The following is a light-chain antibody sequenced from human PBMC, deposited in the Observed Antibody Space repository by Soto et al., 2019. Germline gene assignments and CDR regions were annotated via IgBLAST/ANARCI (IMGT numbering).Light chain of an antibody. CDR1: SSDIGGYDH. CDR2: EVT. V-gene: IGLV2-8*01. CDR3: GSFAGPVWV. Sequence: QSALTQPPSASGSPRQSVTISCTGTSSDIGGYDHVSWYRQDPGKAPKVMIYEVTKRPSGVPDRFSGSKAGNTASLTVFGLQAEDEANYYCGSFAGPVWVFGGGTKLTVL. J-gene: IGLJ3*02.